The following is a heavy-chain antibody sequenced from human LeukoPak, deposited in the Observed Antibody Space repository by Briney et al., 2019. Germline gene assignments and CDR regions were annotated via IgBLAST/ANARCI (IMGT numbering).Heavy chain of an antibody. CDR2: IKQDGSEK. D-gene: IGHD6-13*01. CDR3: TSNPYSSSWNGMDV. CDR1: GFTFSGFW. Sequence: GGSLRLSCEASGFTFSGFWMSWVRQAPGQGLEWVANIKQDGSEKFYVDSVKGRFTISRDNAKNSLYLQMNSLRAEDMAVYYCTSNPYSSSWNGMDVWGKGTTVTVSS. V-gene: IGHV3-7*01. J-gene: IGHJ6*04.